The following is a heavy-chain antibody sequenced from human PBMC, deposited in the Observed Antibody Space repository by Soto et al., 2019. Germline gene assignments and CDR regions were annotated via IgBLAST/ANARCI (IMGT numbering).Heavy chain of an antibody. D-gene: IGHD3-10*01. J-gene: IGHJ4*02. CDR3: ASSPYYYGSGSYDY. Sequence: EVQLVESGGGLVQPGGSLRLSCAASGFTVSSNYMSWVSQAPGKGLEWVSVIYSGGSTYYADSVKGRFTISRHNSKNTLYLQVNSFRAEDSALYYCASSPYYYGSGSYDYWGQGTLVTVAA. CDR1: GFTVSSNY. CDR2: IYSGGST. V-gene: IGHV3-53*04.